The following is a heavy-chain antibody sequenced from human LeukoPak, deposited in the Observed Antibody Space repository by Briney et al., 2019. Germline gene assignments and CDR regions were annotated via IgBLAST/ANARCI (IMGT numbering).Heavy chain of an antibody. D-gene: IGHD1-26*01. V-gene: IGHV1-46*01. J-gene: IGHJ4*02. CDR3: ARVVYSGTSRGALDY. CDR1: GYSFTSYY. Sequence: GASVKVSCKASGYSFTSYYLHWVRQAPGQGLEWMGIIDPSGGSTSYAQKLQGRVTMTRDTATSTVYMELSSLRSEDTAVYYCARVVYSGTSRGALDYWGQGTLVTVSS. CDR2: IDPSGGST.